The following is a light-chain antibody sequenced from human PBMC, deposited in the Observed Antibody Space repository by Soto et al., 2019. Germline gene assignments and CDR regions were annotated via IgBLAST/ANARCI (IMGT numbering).Light chain of an antibody. CDR2: GAS. Sequence: ENVLTQSPGTLSLSPGERATLSCRASQSVSSSYLAWYQQKPGQAPRLLIYGASSRAIGIPDRFSGSGSGTDFTLVISRLEPEDFAVYYGQQYGSSPRTFGQGTKVEIK. CDR3: QQYGSSPRT. J-gene: IGKJ1*01. CDR1: QSVSSSY. V-gene: IGKV3-20*01.